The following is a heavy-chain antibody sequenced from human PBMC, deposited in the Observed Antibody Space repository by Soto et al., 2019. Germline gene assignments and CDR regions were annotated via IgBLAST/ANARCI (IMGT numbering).Heavy chain of an antibody. CDR1: GYTFTSYA. V-gene: IGHV1-3*01. CDR3: ATLCSSTSCYVLN. J-gene: IGHJ4*02. Sequence: ASVKVSCKASGYTFTSYAMHWARQAPGQRLEWMGWINAGNGNTKYSQKFQGRVTITRDTSASTAYMELSSLRSEVTAVYYCATLCSSTSCYVLNWGQGTLVTVSS. D-gene: IGHD2-2*01. CDR2: INAGNGNT.